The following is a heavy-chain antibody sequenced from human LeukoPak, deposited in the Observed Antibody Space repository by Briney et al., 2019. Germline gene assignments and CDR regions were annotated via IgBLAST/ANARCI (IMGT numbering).Heavy chain of an antibody. J-gene: IGHJ4*02. Sequence: GSSVKVSCKASGGTFSSYAISWVRQAPGQGLEWMGGIIPIFGTANYAQKFQGRVTITADESTSTAYMELSSLRSEDTALYYCAKERRLLWFGELTDWGQGILVTVSS. CDR1: GGTFSSYA. V-gene: IGHV1-69*01. D-gene: IGHD3-10*01. CDR3: AKERRLLWFGELTD. CDR2: IIPIFGTA.